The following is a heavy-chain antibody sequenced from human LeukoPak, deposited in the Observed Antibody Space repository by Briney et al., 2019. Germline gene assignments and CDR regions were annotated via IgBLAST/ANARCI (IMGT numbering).Heavy chain of an antibody. J-gene: IGHJ4*02. CDR3: ASFNSRIAAAGKPWARYDY. D-gene: IGHD6-13*01. CDR1: GGSISSGGYY. Sequence: RPSETLSLTCTVSGGSISSGGYYWSWMRQPPGKGLEWIGYIHHSGSTYYNPSLKSRVTISVDRSKNQFSLKLSSVTAADTAVYYCASFNSRIAAAGKPWARYDYWGQGTLVTVSS. CDR2: IHHSGST. V-gene: IGHV4-30-2*01.